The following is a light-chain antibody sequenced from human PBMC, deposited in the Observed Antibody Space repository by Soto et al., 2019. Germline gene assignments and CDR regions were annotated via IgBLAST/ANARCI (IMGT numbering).Light chain of an antibody. CDR1: SGDIGSYNL. CDR2: EVT. J-gene: IGLJ1*01. CDR3: SCCTIINTRACV. V-gene: IGLV2-14*02. Sequence: QSALTQPASVSGSPGQSITISCTGTSGDIGSYNLVSWYQQHPGEAPKLIIYEVTERPSGVSNRFSGSKSGNTASLTISGLQAEDEDEYDCSCCTIINTRACVFGTGTKLTVL.